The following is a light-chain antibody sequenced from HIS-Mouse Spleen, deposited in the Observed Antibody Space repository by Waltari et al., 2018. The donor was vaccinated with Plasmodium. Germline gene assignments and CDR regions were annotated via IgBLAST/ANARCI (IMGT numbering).Light chain of an antibody. J-gene: IGLJ3*02. V-gene: IGLV7-43*01. CDR2: STS. CDR1: TGAVTSVYY. CDR3: LLYYGGARV. Sequence: QTVVTQEPSLTVSPGGTVTLTCASSTGAVTSVYYPNWFQQKPGQAPRALSYSTSNKHSWTPARFSGSLLGGKAALTLSGVQPEDEAEYYCLLYYGGARVFGGGTKLTVL.